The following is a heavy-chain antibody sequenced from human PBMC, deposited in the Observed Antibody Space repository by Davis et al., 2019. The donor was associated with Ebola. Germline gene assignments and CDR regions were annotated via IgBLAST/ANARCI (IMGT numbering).Heavy chain of an antibody. CDR3: ARRGSSTHDY. D-gene: IGHD6-13*01. J-gene: IGHJ4*02. V-gene: IGHV4-59*12. CDR2: IYYSGST. Sequence: SETLSLTCTVFGGSISNYYWSWIRQPPGKGLEWIAYIYYSGSTNYNPSLKSRITISVDTSKNQFSLKLSSVTAADTAVYYCARRGSSTHDYWGQGTLVTVSS. CDR1: GGSISNYY.